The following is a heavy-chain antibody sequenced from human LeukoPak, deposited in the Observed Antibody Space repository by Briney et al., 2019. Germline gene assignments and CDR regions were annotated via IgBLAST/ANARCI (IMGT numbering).Heavy chain of an antibody. J-gene: IGHJ3*02. CDR1: GGSISGYY. D-gene: IGHD3-22*01. Sequence: SETLSLTCTVSGGSISGYYWGWIRQSPGKGLVWIGYIYYSGSTNYNPSLKSRVTISIGMSRNQFSLKLSSVTAADTALYYCARHFTYYYDGSGYPRDAFDIWGQGTTVTVSS. CDR3: ARHFTYYYDGSGYPRDAFDI. V-gene: IGHV4-59*08. CDR2: IYYSGST.